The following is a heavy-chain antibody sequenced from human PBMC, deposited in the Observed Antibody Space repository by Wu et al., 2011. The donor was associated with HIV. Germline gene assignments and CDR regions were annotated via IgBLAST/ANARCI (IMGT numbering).Heavy chain of an antibody. D-gene: IGHD5-24*01. Sequence: QVQLVQSGAEVEEGLGSSVKVSCKASGGSFSSYSISWVRQAPGQGLEWMGGIIPXFPTANYAQKFQGRVTITADKSTSTAYMELSSLRSEDTAVYYCALTKGGMATTEEFDPWGQGTLVTVSS. V-gene: IGHV1-69*14. CDR1: GGSFSSYS. J-gene: IGHJ5*02. CDR2: IIPXFPTA. CDR3: ALTKGGMATTEEFDP.